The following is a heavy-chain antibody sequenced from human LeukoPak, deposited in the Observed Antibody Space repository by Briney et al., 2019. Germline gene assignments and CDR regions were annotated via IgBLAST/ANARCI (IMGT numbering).Heavy chain of an antibody. V-gene: IGHV3-48*03. D-gene: IGHD3-10*01. CDR1: GFTFSSYE. CDR2: ISSGGDTI. CDR3: AKDSAFYYIDV. Sequence: GGSLRLSCAASGFTFSSYEMNWVRQAPGKGLEWVSYISSGGDTIYYADSVKGRFTISRDNSKNTLYLQMNSLKGDDTAVYYCAKDSAFYYIDVWGKGTTVIISS. J-gene: IGHJ6*03.